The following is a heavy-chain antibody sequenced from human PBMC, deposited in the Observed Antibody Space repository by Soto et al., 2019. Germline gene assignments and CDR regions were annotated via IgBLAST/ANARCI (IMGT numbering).Heavy chain of an antibody. D-gene: IGHD5-12*01. CDR1: RFTFSAYE. J-gene: IGHJ4*02. Sequence: GSLRLSCAASRFTFSAYEMHWFRQAPGEGLEWVSYISTNGGTVYYADTVKGRFTVSRDNTRNSLYLQMDSPRDEDTALYYCVRYCGTTLCNGVATRTFDYWGQGTLVTVSS. CDR3: VRYCGTTLCNGVATRTFDY. V-gene: IGHV3-48*03. CDR2: ISTNGGTV.